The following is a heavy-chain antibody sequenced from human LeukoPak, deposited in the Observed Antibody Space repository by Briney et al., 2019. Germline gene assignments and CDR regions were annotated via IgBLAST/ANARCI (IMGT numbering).Heavy chain of an antibody. CDR2: MNPNSGNT. D-gene: IGHD6-13*01. CDR3: ARRRQLVSPLYYYYYYYMDV. J-gene: IGHJ6*03. CDR1: GYTFTSYD. V-gene: IGHV1-8*01. Sequence: ASVNVSCKASGYTFTSYDINWVRQATGQGLEWMGWMNPNSGNTGYAQKFQGRVTITRNTSISTAYMELSSLRSEDTAVYYCARRRQLVSPLYYYYYYYMDVWGKGTTVTVSS.